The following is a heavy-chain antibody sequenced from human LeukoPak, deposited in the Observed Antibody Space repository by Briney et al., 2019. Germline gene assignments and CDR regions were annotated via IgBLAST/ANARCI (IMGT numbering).Heavy chain of an antibody. D-gene: IGHD1-26*01. Sequence: ASVKVSCKASGYTFASYGISWVRQAPGQGLECMGWISAYNGNTNYAQKFQGRVTMTTDTSTSTAYMEVRSLRSDDTAVYYCAIDAVHGSNVYIWFDLWGQGTLVTVSS. CDR1: GYTFASYG. J-gene: IGHJ5*02. V-gene: IGHV1-18*01. CDR2: ISAYNGNT. CDR3: AIDAVHGSNVYIWFDL.